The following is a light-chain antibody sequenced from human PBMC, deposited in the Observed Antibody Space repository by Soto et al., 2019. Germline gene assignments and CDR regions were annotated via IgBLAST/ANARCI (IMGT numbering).Light chain of an antibody. CDR3: RSYTTARTHV. CDR1: SSEVGGSDY. V-gene: IGLV2-14*01. Sequence: QSVLTPPASVSGPPGQSITISCTGTSSEVGGSDYVSWYQQQTDKAPKFMIYEVTNRPSGVSHRFSGSKSGNTASLTISRIKAEHEADYYCRSYTTARTHVFGTETKVTDL. J-gene: IGLJ1*01. CDR2: EVT.